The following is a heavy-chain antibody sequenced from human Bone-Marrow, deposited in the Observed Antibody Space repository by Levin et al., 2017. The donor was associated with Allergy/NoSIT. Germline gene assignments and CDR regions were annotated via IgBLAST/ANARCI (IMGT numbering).Heavy chain of an antibody. D-gene: IGHD4-11*01. CDR3: TRGRRLVDL. CDR2: ISGSGATT. V-gene: IGHV3-23*01. J-gene: IGHJ5*02. Sequence: GESLKISCAASGFTFSAYAMSWVRQAPGKGLEWVSVISGSGATTNYADSVKGRFTVSRDRSKNTLHLQMNSLSAEDTAVYYCTRGRRLVDLWGQGTLVTVSS. CDR1: GFTFSAYA.